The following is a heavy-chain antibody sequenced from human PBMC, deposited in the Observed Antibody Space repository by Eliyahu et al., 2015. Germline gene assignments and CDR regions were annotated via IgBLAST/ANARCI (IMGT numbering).Heavy chain of an antibody. CDR1: GASIRSSTW. CDR2: SYHDGNT. Sequence: QVQLHESGPRLVRPSGPLSLTCXVSGASIRSSTWWTWVRQSPGRGLEWIGESYHDGNTHHNPSLDSRVSILVDQSRNEFSLNLKSVTAADTAVYYCATRSSSHHNNYILDVWGQGTTVTVSS. J-gene: IGHJ6*02. V-gene: IGHV4-4*02. CDR3: ATRSSSHHNNYILDV. D-gene: IGHD1-1*01.